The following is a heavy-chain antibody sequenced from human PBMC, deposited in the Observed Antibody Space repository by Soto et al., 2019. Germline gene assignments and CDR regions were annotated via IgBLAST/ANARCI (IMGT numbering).Heavy chain of an antibody. V-gene: IGHV3-66*04. Sequence: EVQLVESGGGLVHPGGSLRLSCAASGFTVGDNYMHWVRQAPGKGLEWVSSIYSRGGTNYIDSVKGRFSISRDSSKNTLYLQMSSLRAEDTAVYYCAGHVDQGHWGQGTLVTVSS. J-gene: IGHJ4*02. CDR2: IYSRGGT. CDR3: AGHVDQGH. CDR1: GFTVGDNY.